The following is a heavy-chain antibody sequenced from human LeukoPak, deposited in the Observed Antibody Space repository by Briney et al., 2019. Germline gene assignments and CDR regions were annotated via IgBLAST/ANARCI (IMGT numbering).Heavy chain of an antibody. Sequence: GGSLRLSCTASGFTFGDYAMSWVRQAPGKGLEWVGFIRSKAYGGTTEYAASVKGRFTISRDDSKSIAYLQMNSLKTEDTAVYYCTRVMGYSSSWYWVYYYYMDVWGKGTTVTISS. CDR1: GFTFGDYA. CDR2: IRSKAYGGTT. CDR3: TRVMGYSSSWYWVYYYYMDV. V-gene: IGHV3-49*04. J-gene: IGHJ6*03. D-gene: IGHD6-13*01.